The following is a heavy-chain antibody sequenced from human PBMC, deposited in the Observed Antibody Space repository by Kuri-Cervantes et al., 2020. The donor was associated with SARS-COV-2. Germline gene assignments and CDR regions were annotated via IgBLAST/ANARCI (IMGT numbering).Heavy chain of an antibody. CDR3: AKDLAVAGSEDDS. CDR2: LSVSGGNT. D-gene: IGHD6-19*01. CDR1: GFTFSSYA. Sequence: GESLKISCAASGFTFSSYAMTWVRQAPGKGLEWVSSLSVSGGNTYYADSVKGRFTISRDNSRNTLYLQMNSLSAEDTAVYYCAKDLAVAGSEDDSWGQGTLVNVSS. V-gene: IGHV3-23*01. J-gene: IGHJ4*02.